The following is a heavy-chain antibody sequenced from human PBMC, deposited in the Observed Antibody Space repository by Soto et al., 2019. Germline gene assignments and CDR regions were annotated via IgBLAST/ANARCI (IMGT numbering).Heavy chain of an antibody. Sequence: PVESLRISCDVSGDSFTSYWIVWVLQLPGKGLEWMGIIYPGDSDTRYSPSFQGQVTISADKSISTAYLQWSSLKASDTAMYYCARWLGGYDYYYYYGMDVWGQGTTVTVSS. CDR2: IYPGDSDT. CDR1: GDSFTSYW. J-gene: IGHJ6*01. V-gene: IGHV5-51*01. D-gene: IGHD5-12*01. CDR3: ARWLGGYDYYYYYGMDV.